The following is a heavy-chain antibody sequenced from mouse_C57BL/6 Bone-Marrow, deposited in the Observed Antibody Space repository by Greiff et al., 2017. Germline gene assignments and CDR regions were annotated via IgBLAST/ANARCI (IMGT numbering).Heavy chain of an antibody. J-gene: IGHJ4*01. D-gene: IGHD2-10*01. Sequence: VQLQQSGAELVRPGASVKLSCKASGYTFTDSYINWVKQRPGQGLEWIARIYPGSGNTYYNEKFKGKATLTAEKSSSTAYMQLSSLTSEDSAVYFCARWAGLLAHYYAMDYWGQGTSVTVSS. CDR3: ARWAGLLAHYYAMDY. CDR2: IYPGSGNT. CDR1: GYTFTDSY. V-gene: IGHV1-76*01.